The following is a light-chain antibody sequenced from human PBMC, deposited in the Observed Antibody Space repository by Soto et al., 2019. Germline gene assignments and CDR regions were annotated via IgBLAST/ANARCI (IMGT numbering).Light chain of an antibody. V-gene: IGKV4-1*01. CDR2: WAS. CDR3: QQYYSPLALT. CDR1: QSVLYTANNKNY. Sequence: DIVMTQSPDSLAVSLGERATINCKSSQSVLYTANNKNYLAWYQQKPGQPPKLLIYWASTRESGVPDRFSGSGSGTDFTLTISSLQAEDVALYYCQQYYSPLALTFGGGTKVEIK. J-gene: IGKJ4*01.